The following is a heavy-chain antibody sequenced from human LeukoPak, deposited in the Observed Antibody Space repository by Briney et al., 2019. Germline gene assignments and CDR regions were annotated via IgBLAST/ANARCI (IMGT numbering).Heavy chain of an antibody. V-gene: IGHV3-30-3*01. J-gene: IGHJ4*02. CDR1: GFTFSNYA. Sequence: AGGSLRLSCAASGFTFSNYAIHWVRQAPGKGLECVAVISHDGSKKYYADFVKGRFTISRDNSKNTLYLHMNSLIPEDTAVYFCAKDWKFYYVSGSFFPDNWGQGTLVTVSS. CDR3: AKDWKFYYVSGSFFPDN. CDR2: ISHDGSKK. D-gene: IGHD3-10*01.